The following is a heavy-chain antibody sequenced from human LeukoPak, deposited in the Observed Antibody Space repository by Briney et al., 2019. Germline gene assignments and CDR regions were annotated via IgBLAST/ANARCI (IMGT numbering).Heavy chain of an antibody. CDR2: ISTYNGNT. V-gene: IGHV1-18*01. J-gene: IGHJ4*02. CDR1: GYTFTTYG. Sequence: GASVKVSSKTSGYTFTTYGISGSRPAPGQGREWMGWISTYNGNTNYAQNLQGRVTMTTDTSTSTAYMEVRSLRSDDTAVYYCARDLITVAPMDYWGQGTLITVSS. D-gene: IGHD4-23*01. CDR3: ARDLITVAPMDY.